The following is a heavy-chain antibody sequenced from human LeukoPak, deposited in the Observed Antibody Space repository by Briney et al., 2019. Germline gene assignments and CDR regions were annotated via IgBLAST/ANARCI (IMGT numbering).Heavy chain of an antibody. CDR3: GQHSYGFCCDP. CDR1: GYTFTSYG. CDR2: ISAYNGNT. V-gene: IGHV1-18*01. Sequence: AASVKVSCKASGYTFTSYGISWVRQAPGQGLEWMGWISAYNGNTNYAQKLQGRVTMTTDTSTSTAYMELRSLRSDDTAVYYCGQHSYGFCCDPWGQGTLVTVSS. D-gene: IGHD5-18*01. J-gene: IGHJ5*02.